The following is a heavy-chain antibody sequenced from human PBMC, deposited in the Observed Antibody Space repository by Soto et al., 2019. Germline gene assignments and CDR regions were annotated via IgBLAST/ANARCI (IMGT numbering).Heavy chain of an antibody. J-gene: IGHJ4*02. CDR2: ISYDGSNK. Sequence: QVQLVESGGGVVQPGRSLRLSCAASGFTFSSYAMHWVRQAPGKGLEWVAVISYDGSNKYYADSVKGRFTISRDNFKNTLYLQMNSLRVADTAVYYWARPWIAVAGNVSGGYFDYWGQGTLVTVSS. CDR1: GFTFSSYA. V-gene: IGHV3-30-3*01. D-gene: IGHD6-19*01. CDR3: ARPWIAVAGNVSGGYFDY.